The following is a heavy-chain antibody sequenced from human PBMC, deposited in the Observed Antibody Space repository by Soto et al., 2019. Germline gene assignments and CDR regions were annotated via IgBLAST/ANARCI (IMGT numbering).Heavy chain of an antibody. CDR2: IWYDGSNK. CDR3: ARDHSGGGDCYLDY. J-gene: IGHJ4*02. CDR1: GFTFSSYG. D-gene: IGHD2-21*02. V-gene: IGHV3-33*01. Sequence: GGSLRLSCAASGFTFSSYGMHWVRQAPGKGLEWVAVIWYDGSNKYYADSVKGRFTISRDNSKNTLYLQMNSLRAEDTAVYYCARDHSGGGDCYLDYWGQGTLVTVSS.